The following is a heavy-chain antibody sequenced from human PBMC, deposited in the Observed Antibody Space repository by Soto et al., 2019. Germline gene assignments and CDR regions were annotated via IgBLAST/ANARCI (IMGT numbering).Heavy chain of an antibody. CDR1: GFTFSGSW. D-gene: IGHD3-10*01. J-gene: IGHJ4*02. Sequence: EVQLVESGGGLVQPGGSLRLSCAASGFTFSGSWMHWVRQAPGKGLVWVSRINGDGSGTSYADFVKGRFTISRDNAKNTLFLQMNGLRAEDTAVYYCARGIFGSGTDNDYWGQGTLVTFSS. CDR2: INGDGSGT. CDR3: ARGIFGSGTDNDY. V-gene: IGHV3-74*01.